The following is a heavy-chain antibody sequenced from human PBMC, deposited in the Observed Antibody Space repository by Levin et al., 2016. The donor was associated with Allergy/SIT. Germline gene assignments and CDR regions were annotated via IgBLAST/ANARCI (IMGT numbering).Heavy chain of an antibody. D-gene: IGHD6-13*01. V-gene: IGHV3-15*01. CDR2: IKSKTDGGTT. J-gene: IGHJ6*02. CDR3: TTGYSEPGNPGIAAAGDYYYGMDV. CDR1: GFTFSNAW. Sequence: GESLKISCAASGFTFSNAWMSWVRQAPGKGLEWVGRIKSKTDGGTTDYAAPVKGRFTISRDDSKNTLYLQMNSLKTEDTAVYYCTTGYSEPGNPGIAAAGDYYYGMDVWGQGTTVTVSS.